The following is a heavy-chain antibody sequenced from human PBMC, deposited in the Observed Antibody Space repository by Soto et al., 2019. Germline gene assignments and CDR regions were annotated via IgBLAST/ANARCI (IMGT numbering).Heavy chain of an antibody. CDR3: ARGLVRDYDILTGYSYFFDY. CDR2: IYYSGST. J-gene: IGHJ4*02. D-gene: IGHD3-9*01. CDR1: GGSISSGGYD. Sequence: LSLTCTVSGGSISSGGYDWSWIRQHPGKGLEWIGYIYYSGSTYYNPSLKSRVTISVDTSKNQFSLKLSSVTAADTAVYYCARGLVRDYDILTGYSYFFDYWGQGTLVTVSS. V-gene: IGHV4-31*03.